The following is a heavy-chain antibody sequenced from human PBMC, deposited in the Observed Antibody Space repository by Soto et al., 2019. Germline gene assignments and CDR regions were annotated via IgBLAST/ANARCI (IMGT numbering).Heavy chain of an antibody. J-gene: IGHJ5*02. CDR3: AGAHSGVSWFDP. D-gene: IGHD3-10*01. V-gene: IGHV4-31*03. CDR1: GGSISSGGYY. Sequence: PSETLSLTCTVSGGSISSGGYYWSWIRQHPGKGLEWIGYIYYSGSTYYNPSLKSRVTISVDMSKNQFSLKLSSVTAADTAVYYCAGAHSGVSWFDPWGQGTLVTVSS. CDR2: IYYSGST.